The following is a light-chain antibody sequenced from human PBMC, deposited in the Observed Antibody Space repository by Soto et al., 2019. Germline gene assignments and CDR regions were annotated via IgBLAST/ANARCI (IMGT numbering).Light chain of an antibody. CDR1: RSDVGGYNY. V-gene: IGLV2-14*01. J-gene: IGLJ1*01. Sequence: QSALTQPSSVSAAPGQSITISSTGTRSDVGGYNYVSWYQQHPGKAPKVMIYDGSSGPSGVSHGFSGCKSGNTASLTISGLQAEDEADYYCSSYTNISSYVFGTGTKVTVL. CDR2: DGS. CDR3: SSYTNISSYV.